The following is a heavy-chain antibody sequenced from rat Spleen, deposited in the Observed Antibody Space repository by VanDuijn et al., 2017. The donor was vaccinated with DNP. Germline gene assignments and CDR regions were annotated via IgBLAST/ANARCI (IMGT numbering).Heavy chain of an antibody. V-gene: IGHV5-27*01. CDR3: TTDLGDY. D-gene: IGHD5-1*01. CDR1: GFTFSYYD. Sequence: EVQLVESGGGLVQPGRSLKLSCAASGFTFSYYDMAWVRQAPTKGLEWVAYIGSDGYAPYYGVSVKGRFTISRDNAKSTLYLQMDSLRSEDTATYYCTTDLGDYWGQGVMVTVSS. J-gene: IGHJ2*01. CDR2: IGSDGYAP.